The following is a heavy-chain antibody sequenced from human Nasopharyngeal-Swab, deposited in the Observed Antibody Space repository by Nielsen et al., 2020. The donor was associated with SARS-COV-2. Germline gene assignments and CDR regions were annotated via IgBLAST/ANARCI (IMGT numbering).Heavy chain of an antibody. CDR3: ARGKYCSGGSCYPRNYYYYYYMDV. CDR1: GGSFSGYY. Sequence: SETLSLTCAVYGGSFSGYYWSWIRQLPGKGLEWIGEINHSGSTNYNPSLKSRVTISVDTSKKQFSLKLNSVTAVDTAVYYCARGKYCSGGSCYPRNYYYYYYMDVWGKGTTVTVSS. CDR2: INHSGST. D-gene: IGHD2-15*01. V-gene: IGHV4-34*01. J-gene: IGHJ6*03.